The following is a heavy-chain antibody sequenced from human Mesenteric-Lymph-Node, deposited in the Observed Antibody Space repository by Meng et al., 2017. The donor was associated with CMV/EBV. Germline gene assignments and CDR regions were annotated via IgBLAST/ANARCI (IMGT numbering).Heavy chain of an antibody. V-gene: IGHV1-18*01. Sequence: ASVQVSCKASSYTFSSYGFSWVRQAPGQGLEWMVWISAYTGNTNYAQNLQGRVTMTTDTSTSTAYMELRSLRSDDTAVYYCATDGVAGDIDYYYYYGMDVWGQGTTVTVSS. CDR2: ISAYTGNT. D-gene: IGHD7-27*01. CDR3: ATDGVAGDIDYYYYYGMDV. CDR1: SYTFSSYG. J-gene: IGHJ6*02.